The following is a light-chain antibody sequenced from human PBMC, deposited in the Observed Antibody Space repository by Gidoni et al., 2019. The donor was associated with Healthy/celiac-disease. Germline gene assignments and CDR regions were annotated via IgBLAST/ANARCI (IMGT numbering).Light chain of an antibody. CDR2: GAS. CDR3: QQYGSSPWYS. Sequence: EIVLTQSPGTLSFSPGERATLSCRASQSVSSSYLAWYQQKPGQAPRLLIYGASSRATGIPDRFSGSGSGTDFTLTISRLEPEDFAVYYCQQYGSSPWYSFGQGTKLEIK. V-gene: IGKV3-20*01. CDR1: QSVSSSY. J-gene: IGKJ2*03.